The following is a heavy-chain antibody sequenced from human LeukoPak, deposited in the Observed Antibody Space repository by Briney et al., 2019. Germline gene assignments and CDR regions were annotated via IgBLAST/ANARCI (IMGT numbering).Heavy chain of an antibody. Sequence: GGSLRLSCAASGFTFSSYAMHWVRQAPGKGLEWVAVISYDGSNKYYADSVKGRFTISRDNSKNTLYLQMNSLRAEDTAVYYCVMTTVTGIDYWGQGTLVTVSS. J-gene: IGHJ4*02. CDR1: GFTFSSYA. CDR2: ISYDGSNK. V-gene: IGHV3-30-3*01. D-gene: IGHD4-17*01. CDR3: VMTTVTGIDY.